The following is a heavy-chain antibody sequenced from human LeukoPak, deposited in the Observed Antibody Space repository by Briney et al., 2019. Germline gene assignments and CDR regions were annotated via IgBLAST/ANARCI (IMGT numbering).Heavy chain of an antibody. CDR2: ISYDGSNK. J-gene: IGHJ6*02. CDR3: ARDSRGYSSSWYGYYYGMDV. D-gene: IGHD6-13*01. CDR1: GFTFSSYA. Sequence: GGSLRLSCAASGFTFSSYAMHWVRQAPGKGLEWVAVISYDGSNKYYADSVKGRFTISRDNSKNTLYLQMNSLRDEDTAVYYCARDSRGYSSSWYGYYYGMDVWGQGTTVTVSS. V-gene: IGHV3-30-3*01.